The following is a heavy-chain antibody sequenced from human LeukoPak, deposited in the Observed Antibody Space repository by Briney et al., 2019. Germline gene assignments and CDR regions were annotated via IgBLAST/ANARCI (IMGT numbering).Heavy chain of an antibody. CDR3: ARGEMATDDAFDI. Sequence: SETLSLTCTVSGGSISSYYWSWIRQPPGKGLEWIGYIYYSGSTNYNPSLKSRVTISVDTSKNQFSLELSSVTAADTAVYYCARGEMATDDAFDIWGQGTMVTVSS. V-gene: IGHV4-59*01. CDR2: IYYSGST. J-gene: IGHJ3*02. CDR1: GGSISSYY. D-gene: IGHD5-24*01.